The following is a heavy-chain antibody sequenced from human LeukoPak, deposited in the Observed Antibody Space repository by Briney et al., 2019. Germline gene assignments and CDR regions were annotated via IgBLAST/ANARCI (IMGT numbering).Heavy chain of an antibody. V-gene: IGHV1-58*02. D-gene: IGHD6-13*01. Sequence: GTSVKVSCKASGFTFTTSAMQWVRQARGQRLEWIGWIVVASGNTNYAQKFQERVTITRDMSTSTAYMELRSLRSDDTAVYYCASGPTYSTPYYFDYWGQGTLVTVSS. CDR2: IVVASGNT. J-gene: IGHJ4*02. CDR1: GFTFTTSA. CDR3: ASGPTYSTPYYFDY.